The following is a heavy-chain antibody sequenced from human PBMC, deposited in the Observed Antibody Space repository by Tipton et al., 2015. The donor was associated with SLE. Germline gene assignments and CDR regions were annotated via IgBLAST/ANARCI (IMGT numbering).Heavy chain of an antibody. J-gene: IGHJ4*02. CDR2: ISGGGGST. D-gene: IGHD3-10*01. V-gene: IGHV3-23*01. CDR1: GFTFSSYA. CDR3: AMVQGLIGDY. Sequence: GSLRLSCAASGFTFSSYAMTWFRQAPGKGLEWVSTISGGGGSTYYADSVRGRFTISRDNSKNTLYLQMNSLRAEDTAVYYCAMVQGLIGDYWGQGTLVTVSS.